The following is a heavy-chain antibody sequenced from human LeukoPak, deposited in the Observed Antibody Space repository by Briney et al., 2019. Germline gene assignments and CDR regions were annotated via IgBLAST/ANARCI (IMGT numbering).Heavy chain of an antibody. Sequence: GGSLRLSCAASGFTFSSYGMHWVRQAPGKGLEWVAYIQYDGSNQQYADSVKGRFSISRDRSKNILYLHMNGLRVEDTAIYYCARDERWIQFNYWGQGTLVTVSS. CDR3: ARDERWIQFNY. J-gene: IGHJ4*02. V-gene: IGHV3-30*02. CDR2: IQYDGSNQ. CDR1: GFTFSSYG. D-gene: IGHD5-18*01.